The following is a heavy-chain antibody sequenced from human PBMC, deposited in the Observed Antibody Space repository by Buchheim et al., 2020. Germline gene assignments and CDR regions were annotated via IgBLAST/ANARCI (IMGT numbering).Heavy chain of an antibody. CDR2: IYYSGST. CDR1: GGSISSYY. V-gene: IGHV4-59*08. J-gene: IGHJ5*02. D-gene: IGHD2/OR15-2a*01. CDR3: ARGAIYGLFPFDP. Sequence: QVQLQESGPGLVKPSETLSLTCTVSGGSISSYYWCWIRQPPGKGLEWIWYIYYSGSTNYNPSLKSRVTISVHTSKNQFSLHRSSVTAADTAVYYCARGAIYGLFPFDPWGQGTL.